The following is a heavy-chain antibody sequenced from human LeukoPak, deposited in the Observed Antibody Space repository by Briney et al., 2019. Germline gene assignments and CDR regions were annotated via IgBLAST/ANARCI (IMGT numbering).Heavy chain of an antibody. CDR2: IYYSGST. CDR1: GGSISSYY. CDR3: ARGQDYYDSSGDFDY. Sequence: SETLSLTCTVSGGSISSYYWSWIRQPPGKGLEWIGYIYYSGSTNYHPSLKSRVTISVDTSKNPFSLKLSSVTAADTAVYYCARGQDYYDSSGDFDYWGQGTLVTVSS. J-gene: IGHJ4*02. V-gene: IGHV4-59*01. D-gene: IGHD3-22*01.